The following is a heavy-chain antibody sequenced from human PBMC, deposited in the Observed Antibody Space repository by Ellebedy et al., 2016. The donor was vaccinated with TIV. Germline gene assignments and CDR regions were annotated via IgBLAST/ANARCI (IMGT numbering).Heavy chain of an antibody. Sequence: MPSETLSLTCTVSGGSIRSSSYYWGWIRQPPGKGLEWIGSLYYCGSTYYNPSLESRVTISGDTSRNQFSLKVTSVTAADTAVYYCARGPATGTSRGWFDLWGQGTLVSVSS. CDR1: GGSIRSSSYY. CDR3: ARGPATGTSRGWFDL. D-gene: IGHD1/OR15-1a*01. V-gene: IGHV4-39*02. J-gene: IGHJ5*02. CDR2: LYYCGST.